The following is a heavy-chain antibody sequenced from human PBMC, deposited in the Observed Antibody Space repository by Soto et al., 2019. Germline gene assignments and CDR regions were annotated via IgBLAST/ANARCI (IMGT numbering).Heavy chain of an antibody. D-gene: IGHD3-22*01. CDR3: AKDSVEGYYDSSGYFDY. CDR1: GFTFDDYT. Sequence: PGGSLRLSCAASGFTFDDYTMHWVRQAPGKGLEWVSLISWDGGSTYYADSVKGRFTISRDNSKNSLYLQMNSLRTEDTALYYCAKDSVEGYYDSSGYFDYWGQGPLVTVSS. CDR2: ISWDGGST. V-gene: IGHV3-43*01. J-gene: IGHJ4*02.